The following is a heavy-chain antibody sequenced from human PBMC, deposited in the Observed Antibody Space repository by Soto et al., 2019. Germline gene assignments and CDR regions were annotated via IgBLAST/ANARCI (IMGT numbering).Heavy chain of an antibody. CDR2: IYYSERT. D-gene: IGHD1-26*01. Sequence: QVQLQESGPGLVKPSQTLSLTCTVSGGSISSGSYYWSWLRQHPGKGLEWIGYIYYSERTYYNPSLKIRVTRSVDTSKNQSSLKLSSVTAADTAVYYCARDQAIGGSSYWGQGTLVTVSS. J-gene: IGHJ4*02. CDR1: GGSISSGSYY. CDR3: ARDQAIGGSSY. V-gene: IGHV4-31*03.